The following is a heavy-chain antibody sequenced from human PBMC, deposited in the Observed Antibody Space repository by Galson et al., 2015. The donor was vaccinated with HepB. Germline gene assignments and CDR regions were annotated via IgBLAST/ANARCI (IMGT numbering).Heavy chain of an antibody. CDR3: ARESRIRLWSPFDC. CDR2: ISENGETK. J-gene: IGHJ4*02. Sequence: SLRLSCAASGFTFSTYSINWVRQAPGKGLEWVAHISENGETKYYADSVKGRFTISRDNAKNSLFLQMNSLRAEDSAVYYCARESRIRLWSPFDCWGQGTLVTVSS. V-gene: IGHV3-48*01. D-gene: IGHD5-18*01. CDR1: GFTFSTYS.